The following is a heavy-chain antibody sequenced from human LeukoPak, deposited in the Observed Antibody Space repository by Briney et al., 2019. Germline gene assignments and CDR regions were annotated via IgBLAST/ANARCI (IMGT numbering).Heavy chain of an antibody. V-gene: IGHV3-30*02. CDR3: GKGLAYTYPYSGNMDV. Sequence: GGSLRLSCAASGFTFSNHGMHWVRQAPGKGLEWVAFIRYDGTDKYYADSVKGRFTISRDNSENTVSLQLNSLRAEDTAVCYCGKGLAYTYPYSGNMDVWGKGTTVTISS. CDR1: GFTFSNHG. J-gene: IGHJ6*03. D-gene: IGHD5-18*01. CDR2: IRYDGTDK.